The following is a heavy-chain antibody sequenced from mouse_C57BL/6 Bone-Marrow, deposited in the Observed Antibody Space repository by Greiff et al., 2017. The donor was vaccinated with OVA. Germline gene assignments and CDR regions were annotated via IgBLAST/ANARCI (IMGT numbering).Heavy chain of an antibody. CDR3: ARPGKGPYFDY. D-gene: IGHD4-1*01. CDR2: ISSGSSTI. Sequence: DVMLVESGGGLVKPGGSLKLSCAASGFTFSDYGMHWVRQAPEKGLEWVAYISSGSSTIYYADTVKGRFTISRDNAKNTLFLQMTSLRSEDTAMYYCARPGKGPYFDYWGQGTTLTVSS. J-gene: IGHJ2*01. CDR1: GFTFSDYG. V-gene: IGHV5-17*01.